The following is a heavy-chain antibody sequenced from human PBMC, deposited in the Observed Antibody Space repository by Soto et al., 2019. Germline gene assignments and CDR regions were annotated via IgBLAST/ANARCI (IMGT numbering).Heavy chain of an antibody. CDR3: ARYRAAEDYFDY. J-gene: IGHJ4*02. D-gene: IGHD6-13*01. CDR1: SLD. CDR2: IYYSGST. Sequence: SLDWRRIMQPRGKGLEWIGYIYYSGSTNYNPSLKSRVTISVDTSKNQCSLKLSSVTAADTAVYYCARYRAAEDYFDYWGQGTLVTVSS. V-gene: IGHV4-59*08.